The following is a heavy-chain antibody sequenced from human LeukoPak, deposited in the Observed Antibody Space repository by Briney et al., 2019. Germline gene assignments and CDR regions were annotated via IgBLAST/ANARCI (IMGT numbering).Heavy chain of an antibody. CDR2: TYDSGSS. J-gene: IGHJ4*02. CDR1: GGSMRNYY. D-gene: IGHD2-2*01. Sequence: SETLSLTCAVSGGSMRNYYWSWIRPPPGKGLEWIGYTYDSGSSSYNPSLRSRVSISMDTSKNQFSLNLSSVTAADTAVYYCARGWASSWYYFDFWGQGTLVTVSS. V-gene: IGHV4-59*01. CDR3: ARGWASSWYYFDF.